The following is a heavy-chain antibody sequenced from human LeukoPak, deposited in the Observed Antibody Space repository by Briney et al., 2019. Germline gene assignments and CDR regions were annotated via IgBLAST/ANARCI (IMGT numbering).Heavy chain of an antibody. J-gene: IGHJ4*02. V-gene: IGHV3-30*18. Sequence: PGRSLRLSCAASGFTFSNYGIHWVRQAPGKGLGWVAAISPDGSNKYYADSVRGRFTISRDNSKNTVHLQMNSLRAEDTAVYYCAKRGRDIGHFDSWGQGTLVTVSS. D-gene: IGHD5-12*01. CDR1: GFTFSNYG. CDR2: ISPDGSNK. CDR3: AKRGRDIGHFDS.